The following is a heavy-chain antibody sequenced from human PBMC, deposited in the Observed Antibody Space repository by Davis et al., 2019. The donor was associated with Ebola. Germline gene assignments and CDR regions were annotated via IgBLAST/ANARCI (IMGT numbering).Heavy chain of an antibody. CDR1: EYTLAELS. J-gene: IGHJ6*04. CDR2: FDPEDDEA. CDR3: AKSGLSFGVVKYHYGMDV. D-gene: IGHD3-3*01. Sequence: AASVKVSCKVSEYTLAELSIHWVRQAPGEGLEWMGCFDPEDDEAIYAQKFQGRVTMTEDTSTDTAHMELSSLRAEDTAVYYCAKSGLSFGVVKYHYGMDVWGKGTTVTVSS. V-gene: IGHV1-24*01.